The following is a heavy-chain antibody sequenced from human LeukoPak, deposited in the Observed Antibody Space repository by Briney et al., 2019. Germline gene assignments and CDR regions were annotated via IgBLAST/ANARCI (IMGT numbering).Heavy chain of an antibody. CDR1: GFTFDDYA. V-gene: IGHV3-43D*03. Sequence: TGGSQRLSCAASGFTFDDYAMHWVRQAPGKGQEWVSLIRWDGGSTYYAASVKGRFTISRDNSKNSLYLQMNSLRAEDTALYYCAKEQARDYYDSSGYQFYYYYYYMDVWGKGTTVTVSS. CDR3: AKEQARDYYDSSGYQFYYYYYYMDV. CDR2: IRWDGGST. J-gene: IGHJ6*03. D-gene: IGHD3-22*01.